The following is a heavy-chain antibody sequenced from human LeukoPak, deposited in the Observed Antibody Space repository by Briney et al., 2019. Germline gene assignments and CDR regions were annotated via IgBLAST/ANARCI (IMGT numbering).Heavy chain of an antibody. CDR3: ARDLGSGNPNYYYYYMDV. V-gene: IGHV1-2*02. D-gene: IGHD2-15*01. J-gene: IGHJ6*03. CDR2: INPNSGGT. Sequence: ASVKVSCKASGGTFSNSAINWVRQAPGQGLEWMGWINPNSGGTNYAQKFQGRVTMTRDTSISTAYMELSRLRSDDTAVYYCARDLGSGNPNYYYYYMDVWGKGTTVTISS. CDR1: GGTFSNSA.